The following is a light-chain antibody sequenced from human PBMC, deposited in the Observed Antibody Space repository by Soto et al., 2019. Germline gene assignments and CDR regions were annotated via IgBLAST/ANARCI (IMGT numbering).Light chain of an antibody. Sequence: AVQLTQSPSSLSASLGDRVTITCRASQGISSGLAWYQQRPGKAPKLLIFHASSLQSGVPSRFSGTGSGTEFTLTISNLQPDDFANYYCQQYRSYSRTFGPGTKVDIK. J-gene: IGKJ3*01. CDR1: QGISSG. CDR3: QQYRSYSRT. CDR2: HAS. V-gene: IGKV1-13*02.